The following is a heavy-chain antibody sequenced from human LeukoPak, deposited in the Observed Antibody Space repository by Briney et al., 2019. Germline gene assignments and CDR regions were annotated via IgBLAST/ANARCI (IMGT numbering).Heavy chain of an antibody. CDR2: ISGSGGST. Sequence: GGSLRFSCAASGFSFSSYAMSWVSQAPGKGVEWVSAISGSGGSTYYADSVKGRFTISRDNSKNTLYLQMNSLRAEDTAVYYCAKDRFFRFYYDSSGYLDAFDIWGQGTMVTVSS. CDR1: GFSFSSYA. CDR3: AKDRFFRFYYDSSGYLDAFDI. V-gene: IGHV3-23*01. D-gene: IGHD3-22*01. J-gene: IGHJ3*02.